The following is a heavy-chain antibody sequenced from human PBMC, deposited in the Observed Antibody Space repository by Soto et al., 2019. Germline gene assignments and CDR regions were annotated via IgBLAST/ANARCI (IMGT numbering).Heavy chain of an antibody. J-gene: IGHJ3*02. Sequence: SGGSLRLSCAASGFTVSSNYMSWVRQAPGKGLEWVSVIYSGGTTYYADSVKGRFTISRDNSKNTLYLQMDSLRVEDTAVYYCARDTGDSGYVGAFDIWGQGTMVTVSS. CDR1: GFTVSSNY. V-gene: IGHV3-66*01. CDR3: ARDTGDSGYVGAFDI. CDR2: IYSGGTT. D-gene: IGHD5-12*01.